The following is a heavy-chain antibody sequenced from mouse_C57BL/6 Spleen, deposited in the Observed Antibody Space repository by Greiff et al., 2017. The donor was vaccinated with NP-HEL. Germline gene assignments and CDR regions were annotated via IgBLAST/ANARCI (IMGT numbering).Heavy chain of an antibody. V-gene: IGHV7-1*01. CDR3: ARDAIYYDYPFAY. J-gene: IGHJ3*01. Sequence: EVQVVESGGGLVQSGRSLRLSCATSGFTFSDFYMEWVRQAPGKGLEWIAASRNKANDYTTEYSASVKGRFIVSRDTSQSILYLQMNALRAEDTAIYYCARDAIYYDYPFAYWGQGTLVTVSA. CDR1: GFTFSDFY. CDR2: SRNKANDYTT. D-gene: IGHD2-4*01.